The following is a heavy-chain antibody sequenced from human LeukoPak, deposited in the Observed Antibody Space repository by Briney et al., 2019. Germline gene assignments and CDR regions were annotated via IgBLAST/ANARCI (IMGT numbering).Heavy chain of an antibody. Sequence: ASVKVSCKASGCTFTSYGISWVRQAPGQGLEWMGWISAYNGNTNYAQKLQGRVTMTTDTSTSTAYMELRSLRSDDTAVYYCARDPHYGGNSPPLGYWGQGTLVTVSS. CDR2: ISAYNGNT. D-gene: IGHD4-23*01. V-gene: IGHV1-18*01. J-gene: IGHJ4*02. CDR1: GCTFTSYG. CDR3: ARDPHYGGNSPPLGY.